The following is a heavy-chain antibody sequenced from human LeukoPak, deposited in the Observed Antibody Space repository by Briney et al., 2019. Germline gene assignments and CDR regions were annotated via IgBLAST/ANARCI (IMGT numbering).Heavy chain of an antibody. CDR2: ISSSSSYI. CDR1: GFTFSSYS. D-gene: IGHD6-19*01. CDR3: ARVPGGQWLGYHLADYYYYYGMDV. J-gene: IGHJ6*02. V-gene: IGHV3-21*01. Sequence: PGGSLRLSCAASGFTFSSYSMNWVRQAPGKGLEWVSSISSSSSYIYYADSVKGRFTISRDNAKNSLYLQMNSLRAEDTAVYYCARVPGGQWLGYHLADYYYYYGMDVWGQGTTVTVSS.